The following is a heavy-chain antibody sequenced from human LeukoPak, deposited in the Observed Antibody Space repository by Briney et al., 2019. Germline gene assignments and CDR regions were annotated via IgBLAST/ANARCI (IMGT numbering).Heavy chain of an antibody. Sequence: PGGSLRLSCVVSGFTFSDYYMSWIRQAPGKGLEWVSYISSSSTYTNYADSVKGRFTTSRDNAKNSLYLQMNSLRAEDTAVYYCARDYLREQQLVLFYYYYGMDVWGQGTTVTVSS. D-gene: IGHD6-13*01. V-gene: IGHV3-11*05. CDR2: ISSSSTYT. CDR3: ARDYLREQQLVLFYYYYGMDV. CDR1: GFTFSDYY. J-gene: IGHJ6*02.